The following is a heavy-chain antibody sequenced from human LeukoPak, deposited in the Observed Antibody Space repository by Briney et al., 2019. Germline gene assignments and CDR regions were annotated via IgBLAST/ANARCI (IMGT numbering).Heavy chain of an antibody. J-gene: IGHJ4*02. V-gene: IGHV1-69*05. CDR2: IIPIFGTA. D-gene: IGHD1-1*01. Sequence: GASVKVSCKASGGTFSSYAISWVRQAPGQGLEWMGGIIPIFGTANYAQKFQGRVTITTDESTSTAYMELSSLRSDDTAVYYCAREELERQFDYRGQGTLVTVSS. CDR3: AREELERQFDY. CDR1: GGTFSSYA.